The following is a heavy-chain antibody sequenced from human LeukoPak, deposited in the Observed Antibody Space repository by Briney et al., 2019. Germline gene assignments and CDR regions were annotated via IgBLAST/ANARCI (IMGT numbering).Heavy chain of an antibody. V-gene: IGHV3-23*01. J-gene: IGHJ4*02. D-gene: IGHD1-26*01. Sequence: GGSLRLSCAASGFTFSSYAMSWVRQAPGKGVEWVSAISGSGGSTYYADSVEGRFTISRDNSKNTLYLQMNSLRAEDTAVYYCAKDLSSGSLELFDYWGQGTLVTVSS. CDR2: ISGSGGST. CDR1: GFTFSSYA. CDR3: AKDLSSGSLELFDY.